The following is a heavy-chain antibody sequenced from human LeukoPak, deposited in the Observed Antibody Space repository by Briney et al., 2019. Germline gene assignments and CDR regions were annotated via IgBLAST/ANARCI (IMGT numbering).Heavy chain of an antibody. Sequence: ASVKVSCKASGGTFSSYAISWVRQAPGQGLEWVGGIIPIFGTANYAQKFQGRVTITADESTSTAYMELSSLRADDTAVYYCARDCGGDCYSLTFQHWGQGTLVTVSS. V-gene: IGHV1-69*13. J-gene: IGHJ1*01. CDR2: IIPIFGTA. CDR3: ARDCGGDCYSLTFQH. CDR1: GGTFSSYA. D-gene: IGHD2-21*02.